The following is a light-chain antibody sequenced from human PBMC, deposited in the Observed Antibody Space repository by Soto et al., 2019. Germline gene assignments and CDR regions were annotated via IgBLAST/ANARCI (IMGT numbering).Light chain of an antibody. CDR1: QSVTSTY. CDR2: GAS. CDR3: QQYGSSPLT. Sequence: EIVLTQSPGTLSLSPGERATLSCRASQSVTSTYLAWYQQKPGQPPRLLIYGASSRATGIPDRFSGSGSVTDFPLTISRLAPEDFAVYYCQQYGSSPLTFGQGTKVEI. J-gene: IGKJ1*01. V-gene: IGKV3-20*01.